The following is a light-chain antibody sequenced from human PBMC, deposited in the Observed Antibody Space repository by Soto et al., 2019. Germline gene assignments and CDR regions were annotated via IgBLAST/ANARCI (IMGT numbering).Light chain of an antibody. Sequence: DIQMTQCPSSLSTAVGDRVTITCRASQGISNYLAWYQQKPGKVPKLLIYAASTLQSGVPSRFSGSGSGTDFTLTISSLQPEDVATYYCQKYNSAPWTLGQGTKVDIK. CDR3: QKYNSAPWT. CDR2: AAS. CDR1: QGISNY. V-gene: IGKV1-27*01. J-gene: IGKJ1*01.